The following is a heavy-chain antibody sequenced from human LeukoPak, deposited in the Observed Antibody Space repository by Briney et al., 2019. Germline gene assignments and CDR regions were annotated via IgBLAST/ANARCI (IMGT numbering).Heavy chain of an antibody. CDR2: IYYSGST. CDR3: ARGGYCSGGSCYSFDY. CDR1: GGSISSYY. D-gene: IGHD2-15*01. V-gene: IGHV4-59*01. Sequence: PSETLSLTCTVSGGSISSYYWSRIRQPPGKGLEWIGYIYYSGSTNYNPSLKSRVTISVDTSKNQFSLKLSSVTAADTAVYYCARGGYCSGGSCYSFDYWGQGTLVTVSS. J-gene: IGHJ4*02.